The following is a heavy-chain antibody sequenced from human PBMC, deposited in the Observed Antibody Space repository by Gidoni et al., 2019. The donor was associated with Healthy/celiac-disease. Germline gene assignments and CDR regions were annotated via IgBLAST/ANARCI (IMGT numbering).Heavy chain of an antibody. V-gene: IGHV3-23*01. J-gene: IGHJ5*02. CDR3: AKDGSDYYDSSGYYYSWFDP. CDR1: GFTFSSYA. D-gene: IGHD3-22*01. CDR2: ISGSGGST. Sequence: EVQLLESGGGLVQPGGSLRLSCAASGFTFSSYAMSWVRQAPGKGLEWVSAISGSGGSTYYADSVKGRFTISRDNSKNTLYLQMNSLRAEDTAVYYCAKDGSDYYDSSGYYYSWFDPWGQGTLVTVSS.